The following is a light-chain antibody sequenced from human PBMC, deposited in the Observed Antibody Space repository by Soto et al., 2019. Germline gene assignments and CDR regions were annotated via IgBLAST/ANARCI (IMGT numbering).Light chain of an antibody. J-gene: IGKJ1*01. CDR2: ATS. CDR3: QQSYSTPRT. V-gene: IGKV1-39*01. Sequence: DIQMTQSPSSLSASVGDRVTITCRASQSISSTLNWYQQKPGEAPKLLIYATSTLYSGVPSRFSGSASGTDFTLTISSLQPEDFATYYCQQSYSTPRTFGQGTKVEIK. CDR1: QSISST.